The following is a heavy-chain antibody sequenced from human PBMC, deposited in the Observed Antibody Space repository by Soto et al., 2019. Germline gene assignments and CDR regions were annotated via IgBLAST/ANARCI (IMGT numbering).Heavy chain of an antibody. V-gene: IGHV3-33*01. Sequence: GGSLRLSCAASGFTFSSYGMHWVRQAPGKGLEWVAVIWYDGSNKYYADSVKGRFTISRDNSKNTLYLQMNSLRAEDTAVYYCARVVREEVILTGYYYYYGMDVWGQGTTVTVSS. D-gene: IGHD3-9*01. CDR2: IWYDGSNK. CDR3: ARVVREEVILTGYYYYYGMDV. CDR1: GFTFSSYG. J-gene: IGHJ6*02.